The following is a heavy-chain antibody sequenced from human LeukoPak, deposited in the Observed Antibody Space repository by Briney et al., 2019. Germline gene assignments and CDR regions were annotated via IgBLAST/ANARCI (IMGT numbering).Heavy chain of an antibody. J-gene: IGHJ4*02. CDR3: ARGVVGATTGAYSFDY. CDR2: FDPEDGET. V-gene: IGHV1-24*01. Sequence: ASVKVSCKVSGYTLTELSMHWVRQAPGKGLGWMGGFDPEDGETIYAQKFQGRVTIIADESTSTAYMELSSLRSEDTAVYYCARGVVGATTGAYSFDYWGRGTLVTVSS. D-gene: IGHD1-26*01. CDR1: GYTLTELS.